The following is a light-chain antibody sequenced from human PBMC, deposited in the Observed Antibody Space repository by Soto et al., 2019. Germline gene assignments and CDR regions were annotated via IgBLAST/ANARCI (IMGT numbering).Light chain of an antibody. CDR1: SSNIGSNY. V-gene: IGLV1-51*01. J-gene: IGLJ2*01. CDR2: DNN. CDR3: GTWDSSLSTVV. Sequence: QSVLTQPPSVSADPGQKVTVSCSGSSSNIGSNYVSWYQQLPGTAPKLLIYDNNKRPSGIPDRFSGSKSGTSAILGITGLQTGDEADFYCGTWDSSLSTVVFGGGTKLTVL.